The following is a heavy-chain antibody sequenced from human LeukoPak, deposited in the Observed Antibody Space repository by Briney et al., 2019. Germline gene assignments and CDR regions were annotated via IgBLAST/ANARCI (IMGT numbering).Heavy chain of an antibody. Sequence: GGSLRLSCAASGFTFSSYAMSWVRQAPGKGLERVSAISGSGGSTYYADSVKGRFTISRDNSKNTLYLQMNSLRAEDTAVYYCAKSPMIVLSPDYWGQGTLVTVSS. J-gene: IGHJ4*02. CDR1: GFTFSSYA. CDR2: ISGSGGST. CDR3: AKSPMIVLSPDY. V-gene: IGHV3-23*01. D-gene: IGHD3-22*01.